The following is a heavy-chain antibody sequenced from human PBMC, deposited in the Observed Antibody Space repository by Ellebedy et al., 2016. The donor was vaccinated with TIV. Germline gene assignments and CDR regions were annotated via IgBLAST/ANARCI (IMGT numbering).Heavy chain of an antibody. Sequence: ESLKISCIASGFNFRSYWMTWVRQAPGKGLEWVANIRQEGDVKYYVDSVRGRFTVSRDNARNSLYLQMNNLRVDDTAVYYCARRGSYGDYAVQVNSWLDRWGQGTLVTVSS. J-gene: IGHJ5*02. V-gene: IGHV3-7*01. CDR1: GFNFRSYW. CDR2: IRQEGDVK. CDR3: ARRGSYGDYAVQVNSWLDR. D-gene: IGHD4-17*01.